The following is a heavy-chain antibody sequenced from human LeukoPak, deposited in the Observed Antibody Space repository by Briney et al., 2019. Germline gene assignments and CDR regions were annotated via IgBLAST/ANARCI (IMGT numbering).Heavy chain of an antibody. CDR2: IKSKTDGGTT. Sequence: PGGSLRLSCAASGFTFSNAWMSWVRQAPGKGLEWVGRIKSKTDGGTTDYAAPVKGRFTISRDDSKNTLYLQMNSLKTEDTAVYYCTTDLYGAYDYVWGSYRSGGDYWGQGTLVTVSS. CDR1: GFTFSNAW. D-gene: IGHD3-16*02. V-gene: IGHV3-15*01. J-gene: IGHJ4*02. CDR3: TTDLYGAYDYVWGSYRSGGDY.